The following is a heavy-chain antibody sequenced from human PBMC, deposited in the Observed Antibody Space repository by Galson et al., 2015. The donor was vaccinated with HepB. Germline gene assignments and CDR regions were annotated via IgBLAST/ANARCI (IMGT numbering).Heavy chain of an antibody. V-gene: IGHV3-21*01. CDR3: AREATGRLQRFYGMDV. D-gene: IGHD5-18*01. CDR1: GFTFSSYS. CDR2: ISSSSSYI. Sequence: SLRLSCAASGFTFSSYSMNWVRQAPGKGLEWVSSISSSSSYIYYADSVKGRFTISRDNAKNSLYLQMNSLRAEDTAVYYCAREATGRLQRFYGMDVWGQGTTVTVSS. J-gene: IGHJ6*02.